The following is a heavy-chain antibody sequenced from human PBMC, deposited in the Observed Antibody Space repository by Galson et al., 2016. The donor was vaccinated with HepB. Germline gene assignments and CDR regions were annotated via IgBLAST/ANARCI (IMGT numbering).Heavy chain of an antibody. D-gene: IGHD6-13*01. CDR3: ARGALSSSWRSYYYGRDV. V-gene: IGHV1-2*04. Sequence: YTFIGYFIHWVRQAPGQGLEWMGWINPNSGGTAYAQKFQGWVTMTRDTSISTAYMELSRLRSDDTAVYYCARGALSSSWRSYYYGRDVWGQGTTVTVS. J-gene: IGHJ6*02. CDR2: INPNSGGT. CDR1: YTFIGYF.